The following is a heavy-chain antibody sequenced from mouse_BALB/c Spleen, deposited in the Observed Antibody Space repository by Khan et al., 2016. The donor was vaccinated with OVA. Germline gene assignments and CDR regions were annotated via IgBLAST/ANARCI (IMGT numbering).Heavy chain of an antibody. CDR2: INPSNGYT. D-gene: IGHD2-14*01. CDR1: GYTFTSYT. J-gene: IGHJ3*01. V-gene: IGHV1-4*01. CDR3: VRDGAYHRNDGWFAY. Sequence: QVRLQQSGAELARPGASVKMSCKASGYTFTSYTIHWIKKRPGQGLEWIGYINPSNGYTNYNQKFKDKATLTTDKSSTTAYLQLNSLTSDDSAVYNCVRDGAYHRNDGWFAYWGQGTLVTVSA.